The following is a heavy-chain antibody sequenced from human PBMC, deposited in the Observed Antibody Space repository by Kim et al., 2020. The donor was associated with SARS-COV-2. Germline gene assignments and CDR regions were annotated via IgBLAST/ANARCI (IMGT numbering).Heavy chain of an antibody. CDR3: ARNVVTRDQPGPYYYYYYGMDV. V-gene: IGHV7-4-1*02. Sequence: ASVKVSCKASGYTFTSYAMNWVRQAPGQGLEWIGWINTNTGNPTYAQGFTGRFVFSLDTSVSTAYLQISSLKAEDTAVYYCARNVVTRDQPGPYYYYYYGMDVWGKGTTVTVSS. D-gene: IGHD3-22*01. CDR2: INTNTGNP. CDR1: GYTFTSYA. J-gene: IGHJ6*04.